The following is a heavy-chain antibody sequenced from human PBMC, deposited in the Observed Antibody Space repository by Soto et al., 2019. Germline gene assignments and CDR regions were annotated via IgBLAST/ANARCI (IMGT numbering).Heavy chain of an antibody. Sequence: GGSLRLSCAASGFTFSSYSMNWVRQAPGKGLEWVSSISSSSSYIYYADSVKGRFTISRDNAKNSLYLQMNSLRAEDTAVYYCASSRGTMIVVDAFDYWGQGTLITVSS. V-gene: IGHV3-21*01. CDR1: GFTFSSYS. D-gene: IGHD3-22*01. CDR3: ASSRGTMIVVDAFDY. J-gene: IGHJ4*02. CDR2: ISSSSSYI.